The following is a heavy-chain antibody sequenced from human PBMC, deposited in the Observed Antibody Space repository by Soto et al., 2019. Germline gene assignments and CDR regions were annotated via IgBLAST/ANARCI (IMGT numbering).Heavy chain of an antibody. CDR1: GFTFSSYS. Sequence: EVQLVESGGGLVKPGGSLRLSCAASGFTFSSYSMNWVRQAPGKGLEWVSSISSSSSYIYYTDSVKGRFTISRDNAKNSLYLQMNSLRAEDTAVYYCARFRVYDPHAFDIWGQGTMVTVSS. V-gene: IGHV3-21*01. CDR2: ISSSSSYI. D-gene: IGHD3-22*01. CDR3: ARFRVYDPHAFDI. J-gene: IGHJ3*02.